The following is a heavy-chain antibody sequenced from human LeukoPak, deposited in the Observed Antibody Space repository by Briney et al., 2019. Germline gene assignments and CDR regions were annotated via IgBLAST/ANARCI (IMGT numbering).Heavy chain of an antibody. J-gene: IGHJ4*02. CDR2: IYYSGST. Sequence: PSETLSLTCTVSGGSISSHYWSWIRQPPGKGLEWIGYIYYSGSTNYNPSLKSRVTMSVDTSKNQFSLKLSSVTAADTAVYYCAREAYYYDSSGYHGVGFDYWGQGTLVTVSS. V-gene: IGHV4-59*11. CDR1: GGSISSHY. CDR3: AREAYYYDSSGYHGVGFDY. D-gene: IGHD3-22*01.